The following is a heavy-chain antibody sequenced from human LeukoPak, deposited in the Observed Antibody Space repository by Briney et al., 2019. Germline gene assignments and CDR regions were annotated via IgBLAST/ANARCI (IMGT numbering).Heavy chain of an antibody. J-gene: IGHJ4*02. D-gene: IGHD6-19*01. CDR2: IKQEGSEK. Sequence: PGGSLRLSCTASGFTFSSYWMDWVRQAPGKGLEWVANIKQEGSEKYYVDSVKGRFTISRDNAKNSLYLQMNSLRAEDTAVYYCARDRDWYSFDSWGQGTLVTVSS. V-gene: IGHV3-7*03. CDR3: ARDRDWYSFDS. CDR1: GFTFSSYW.